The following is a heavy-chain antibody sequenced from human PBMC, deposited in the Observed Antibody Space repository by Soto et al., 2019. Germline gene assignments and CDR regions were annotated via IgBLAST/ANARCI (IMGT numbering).Heavy chain of an antibody. V-gene: IGHV1-69*06. CDR1: GGGFSTYA. Sequence: SVKVSCKTSGGGFSTYAFSWVRQAPGQGLEWMGAIIPFLDTTNYAEKFQGSVTITADKSTSTAYLELSSLRSEDTAMYYCARDHYTSGYNAFDIWGQGTMVTVSS. J-gene: IGHJ3*02. CDR3: ARDHYTSGYNAFDI. CDR2: IIPFLDTT. D-gene: IGHD1-1*01.